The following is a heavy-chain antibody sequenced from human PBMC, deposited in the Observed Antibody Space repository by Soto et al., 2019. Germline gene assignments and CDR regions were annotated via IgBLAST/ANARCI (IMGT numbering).Heavy chain of an antibody. Sequence: SVKVSCKASGGTLSSYEITWVRQAPGQGLEGMGGIIPMFGKTNYAQKFQGRVTISADVSTNTAYMELSSLRSEDTAVYYCAIKGIVLVVTATVQYGMDVWGQGTTVTVSS. CDR2: IIPMFGKT. V-gene: IGHV1-69*13. CDR3: AIKGIVLVVTATVQYGMDV. CDR1: GGTLSSYE. J-gene: IGHJ6*02. D-gene: IGHD2-15*01.